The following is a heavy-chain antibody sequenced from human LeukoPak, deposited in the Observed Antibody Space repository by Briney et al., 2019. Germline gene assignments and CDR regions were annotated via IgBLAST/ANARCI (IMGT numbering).Heavy chain of an antibody. V-gene: IGHV4-59*12. CDR2: IYYSGST. Sequence: SETLSLTCTVSGGSISSYYWSWIRQPPGKGLEWIGYIYYSGSTNYNPSLKSRVTISVDTSKNQFSLKLSSVTAADTAVYYCARGYYGSGSWPFDYWGQGTLVTVSS. CDR3: ARGYYGSGSWPFDY. CDR1: GGSISSYY. D-gene: IGHD3-10*01. J-gene: IGHJ4*02.